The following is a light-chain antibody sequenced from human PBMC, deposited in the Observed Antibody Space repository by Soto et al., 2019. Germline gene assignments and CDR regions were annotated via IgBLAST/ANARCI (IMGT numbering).Light chain of an antibody. CDR1: SSNTGSNY. V-gene: IGLV1-47*02. CDR2: SNN. J-gene: IGLJ2*01. Sequence: QPVLTQPPSASGTPGQRVTISCSGSSSNTGSNYVYWYQQLAGTAPKLLIHSNNQRPSGVPDRFSASKPGTSASLAVSGLRSEDEADYYCAAWDDSLKGVVFGGGTKLTVL. CDR3: AAWDDSLKGVV.